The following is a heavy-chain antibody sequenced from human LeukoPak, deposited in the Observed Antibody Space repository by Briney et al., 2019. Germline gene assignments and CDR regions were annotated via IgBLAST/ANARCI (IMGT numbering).Heavy chain of an antibody. CDR3: ARPPVAGIFGAFDI. Sequence: NRGGSLQISCQGSGSPFTTYWIGWVRQLPGKGLEWMGIIYPGDSDTTYSPSFQGQVTISADKSISTAYLQWSSLKASDTAMYYCARPPVAGIFGAFDIWGQGTMVTVSS. J-gene: IGHJ3*02. CDR1: GSPFTTYW. V-gene: IGHV5-51*01. CDR2: IYPGDSDT. D-gene: IGHD6-19*01.